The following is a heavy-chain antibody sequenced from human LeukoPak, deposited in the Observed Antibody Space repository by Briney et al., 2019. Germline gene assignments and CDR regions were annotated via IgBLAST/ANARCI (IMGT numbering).Heavy chain of an antibody. CDR2: INPNSGGT. CDR1: GYTFTSYY. J-gene: IGHJ4*02. D-gene: IGHD3-10*01. V-gene: IGHV1-2*02. CDR3: AREALEGSYYRASLSVY. Sequence: GASVKVSCKASGYTFTSYYMYWVRQAPGQGLEWMGWINPNSGGTNYAQKSQGRVTMTRDTSISTAYMELSRLRSDDTAVYYCAREALEGSYYRASLSVYWGQGTLVTVSS.